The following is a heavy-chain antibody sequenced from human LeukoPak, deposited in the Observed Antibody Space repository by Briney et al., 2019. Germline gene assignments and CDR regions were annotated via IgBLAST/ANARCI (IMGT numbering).Heavy chain of an antibody. V-gene: IGHV4-59*12. J-gene: IGHJ4*02. D-gene: IGHD1-26*01. CDR2: IYYSGST. CDR1: GGSISSYY. CDR3: ARVVGTYYFDY. Sequence: SETLSLTCTVSGGSISSYYLSWIRQPPGKGLEWIGYIYYSGSTNYNPSLKSRVTISVDRSKNQFSLKLSSVTAADTAVYYCARVVGTYYFDYWGQGTLVTVSS.